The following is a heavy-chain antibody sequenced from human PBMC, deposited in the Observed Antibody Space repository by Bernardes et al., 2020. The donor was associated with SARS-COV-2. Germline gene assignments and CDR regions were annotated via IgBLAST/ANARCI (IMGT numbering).Heavy chain of an antibody. V-gene: IGHV3-48*01. CDR1: GFIFSRHS. Sequence: GGSLRLSCAASGFIFSRHSMNWVRQAPGKGLEWISHISGSVAAIYYADSVKGRFTISRDNAKDSVYLQMNSLRGEDTAVYYCARMSGYYSGWGPWGQGTLVTVSA. CDR2: ISGSVAAI. D-gene: IGHD3-3*01. CDR3: ARMSGYYSGWGP. J-gene: IGHJ5*02.